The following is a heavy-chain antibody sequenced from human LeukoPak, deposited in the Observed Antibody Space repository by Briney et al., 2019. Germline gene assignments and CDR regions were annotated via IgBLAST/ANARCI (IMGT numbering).Heavy chain of an antibody. D-gene: IGHD2/OR15-2a*01. Sequence: PGGSLRLSCAASGFSFSGYWMTWVRQAPGKGLEWVANIKEDGSEKYYADFVKGRFTISRDNAKNSLDLQMNSLRAEDTAVYYYARRGSTDYWGQGTLVTVSS. CDR3: ARRGSTDY. CDR2: IKEDGSEK. CDR1: GFSFSGYW. V-gene: IGHV3-7*03. J-gene: IGHJ4*02.